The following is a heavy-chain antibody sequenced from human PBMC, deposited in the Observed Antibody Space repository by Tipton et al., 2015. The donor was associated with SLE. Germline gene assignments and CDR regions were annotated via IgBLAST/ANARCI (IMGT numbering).Heavy chain of an antibody. CDR1: GYTFTTYG. J-gene: IGHJ4*02. Sequence: QLVQSGAEVKKPGASVKVSCKASGYTFTTYGISWVRQAPGQGLEWMGWISTYTGNTDYAQNLQGRVTMTSDTSTSTVYMELRSLRSDDTAVYYCASGTYFFDYWGQGTLVTVSS. CDR3: ASGTYFFDY. V-gene: IGHV1-18*04. D-gene: IGHD1-1*01. CDR2: ISTYTGNT.